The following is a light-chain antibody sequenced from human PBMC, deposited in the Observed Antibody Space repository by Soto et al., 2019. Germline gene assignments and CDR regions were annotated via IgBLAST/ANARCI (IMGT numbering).Light chain of an antibody. CDR1: QGISSY. V-gene: IGKV1-8*01. Sequence: IRLTQSPSSLSAYTGDRVTITCRASQGISSYLAWYQQKPGKAPKLLIYAASTLQSGVPSRFSGSGSGTDFTLTISCLQSEDFATYYCQQYYSYPPGFGQGTKVDIK. CDR2: AAS. J-gene: IGKJ1*01. CDR3: QQYYSYPPG.